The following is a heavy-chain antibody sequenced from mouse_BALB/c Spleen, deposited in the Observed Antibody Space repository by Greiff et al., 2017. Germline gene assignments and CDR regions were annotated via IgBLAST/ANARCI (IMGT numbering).Heavy chain of an antibody. J-gene: IGHJ4*01. CDR3: ARRQLTVYAMDY. Sequence: EVKVVESGGGLVQPGGSRKLSCAASGFTFSSFGMHWVRQAPEKGLEWVAYISSGSSTIYYADTVKGRFTISRDNPKNTLFLQMTSLRSEDTAMYYCARRQLTVYAMDYWGQGTSVTVSS. CDR1: GFTFSSFG. V-gene: IGHV5-17*02. CDR2: ISSGSSTI.